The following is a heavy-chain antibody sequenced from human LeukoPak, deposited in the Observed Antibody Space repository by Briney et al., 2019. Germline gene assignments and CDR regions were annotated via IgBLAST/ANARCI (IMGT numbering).Heavy chain of an antibody. CDR2: IWYDGSNK. V-gene: IGHV3-33*01. D-gene: IGHD6-13*01. CDR1: GFTFSSYG. Sequence: PGGSLRLSCAASGFTFSSYGMHWVRQAPGKGLEWVAVIWYDGSNKYYADSVKGRFTISRDNSKNTLYLQMNSLRAEDTAVYYCAREEIGYSSSWYSLDYYGMDVWGQGTTVTVSS. J-gene: IGHJ6*02. CDR3: AREEIGYSSSWYSLDYYGMDV.